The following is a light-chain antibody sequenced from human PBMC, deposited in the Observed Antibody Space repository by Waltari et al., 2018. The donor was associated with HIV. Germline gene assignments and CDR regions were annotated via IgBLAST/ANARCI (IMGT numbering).Light chain of an antibody. J-gene: IGKJ5*01. V-gene: IGKV1-17*01. CDR2: SAS. CDR1: QGVRNE. CDR3: LQHNSYPLIT. Sequence: DIQMTQSPSSLSASVGDRVTVTCRASQGVRNELAWFQQKPGQAPQRLIYSASHLQSGVPSRFSGSGSETYDTLTITGLQPEDSATSFCLQHNSYPLITFGPGTRLEI.